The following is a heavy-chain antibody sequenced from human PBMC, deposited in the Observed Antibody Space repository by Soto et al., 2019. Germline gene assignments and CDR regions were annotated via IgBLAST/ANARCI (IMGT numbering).Heavy chain of an antibody. CDR1: GYSFTTFG. CDR2: ISGYNGQT. V-gene: IGHV1-18*01. J-gene: IGHJ6*04. D-gene: IGHD6-13*01. Sequence: QVQLEQSGAEVKRPGASVKVSCKASGYSFTTFGLNWVRQAPGQGLEWMGWISGYNGQTIYGRKVQGGGTLTTATSTCTACVELLSLCAVAAAVYYGARQIAERVSESVTYHNTNARGIRSSSTDSS. CDR3: ARQIAERVSESVTYHNTNA.